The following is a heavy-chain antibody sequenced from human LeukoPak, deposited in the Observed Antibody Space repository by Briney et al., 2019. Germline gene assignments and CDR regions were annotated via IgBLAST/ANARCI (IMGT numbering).Heavy chain of an antibody. Sequence: GGSLRLSCAASGFTFSSYAMSWVRQAPGKGLEWVANIKEDGNEKYSVDSVKGRFTISRDNAKNSLYLQVNSLRAEDTAVYYCARGRGLWFGEYYFDYWGQGTLVTVSS. CDR2: IKEDGNEK. CDR3: ARGRGLWFGEYYFDY. CDR1: GFTFSSYA. J-gene: IGHJ4*02. D-gene: IGHD3-10*01. V-gene: IGHV3-7*01.